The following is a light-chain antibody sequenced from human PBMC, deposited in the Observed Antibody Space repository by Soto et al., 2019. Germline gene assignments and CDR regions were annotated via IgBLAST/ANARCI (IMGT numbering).Light chain of an antibody. Sequence: LTQPPSASGTPGQSVTISCTGTSIDVGGYDYVSWYQQHPGKAPKLMIYEVTKRPSGVPDRFSGSKSGNTGSLSVSGLQAEDEVDYNCSSYACSNNFVFGTGTKVTVL. CDR2: EVT. CDR1: SIDVGGYDY. J-gene: IGLJ1*01. V-gene: IGLV2-8*01. CDR3: SSYACSNNFV.